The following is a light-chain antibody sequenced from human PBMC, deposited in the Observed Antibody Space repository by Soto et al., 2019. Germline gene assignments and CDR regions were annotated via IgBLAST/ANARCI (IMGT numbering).Light chain of an antibody. CDR3: HHSYRTPLS. CDR1: QTSSSW. Sequence: NINFRASQTSSSWLAWYQQKPGKAPKLLIYAASSLQSGVPSRFSGSGSGTYFTVNIRRLQPEDSASHYCHHSYRTPLSFGPGTKVDIK. V-gene: IGKV1-39*01. J-gene: IGKJ3*01. CDR2: AAS.